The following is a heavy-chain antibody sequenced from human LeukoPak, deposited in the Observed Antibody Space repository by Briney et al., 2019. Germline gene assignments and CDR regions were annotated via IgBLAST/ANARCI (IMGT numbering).Heavy chain of an antibody. V-gene: IGHV1-18*01. CDR1: GYTFNSHG. D-gene: IGHD3-9*01. CDR3: AREGELRYFDWLSPYNWCDP. CDR2: ISAYHGNT. Sequence: ASVKVSCKGSGYTFNSHGITWVRQAPGQGLEWMGWISAYHGNTNYAQKLQGRVTLTTDTSTSTAYMELRSLRSDDTAVYYCAREGELRYFDWLSPYNWCDPWGQGTLVTVSS. J-gene: IGHJ5*02.